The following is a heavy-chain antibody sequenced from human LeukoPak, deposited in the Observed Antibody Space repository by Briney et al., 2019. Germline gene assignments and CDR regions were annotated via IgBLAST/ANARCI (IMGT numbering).Heavy chain of an antibody. CDR2: IRFDGRDT. D-gene: IGHD3-10*01. CDR1: GFTFSSYA. Sequence: PGGSLRLSCAASGFTFSSYAMHWVRQAPGKGLEWVAFIRFDGRDTYNADSVRGRFTISRDSSTNTLFLQMNSLRVEDTALYYCAKDLELAARTPTGTSFHVWGQGTMVTVPS. V-gene: IGHV3-30*02. CDR3: AKDLELAARTPTGTSFHV. J-gene: IGHJ3*01.